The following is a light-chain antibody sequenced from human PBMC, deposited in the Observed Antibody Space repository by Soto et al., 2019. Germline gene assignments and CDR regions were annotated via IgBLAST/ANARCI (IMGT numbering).Light chain of an antibody. CDR1: QSVSNF. Sequence: EIVLTQSPATLSLSPGERATLSCRASQSVSNFLAWYQQKPGQAPRLLISDASNRATGIPGWFSGSGSGTDFRLTISSLEPEDFAVYYCQQRSNWPWTFGQGTKVEIK. J-gene: IGKJ1*01. CDR2: DAS. CDR3: QQRSNWPWT. V-gene: IGKV3-11*01.